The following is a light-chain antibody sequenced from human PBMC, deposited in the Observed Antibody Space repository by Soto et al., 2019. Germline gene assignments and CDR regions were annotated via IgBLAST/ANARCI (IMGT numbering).Light chain of an antibody. Sequence: GDRVTITCRASQGISSWLAWYQQKPGKAPKLLIYDASSLESGVPSRFSGSGSGTEFTLTISSLQPDDVATYYCQQYNTYSWTFGQGTKVEIK. CDR2: DAS. J-gene: IGKJ1*01. CDR3: QQYNTYSWT. V-gene: IGKV1-5*01. CDR1: QGISSW.